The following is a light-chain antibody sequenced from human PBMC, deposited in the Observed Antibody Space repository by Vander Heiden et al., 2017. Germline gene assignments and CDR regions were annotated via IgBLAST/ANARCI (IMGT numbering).Light chain of an antibody. V-gene: IGKV3-15*01. Sequence: DIVMKQTQATLSVSPGERATIAGKASQTVTRRPGSRATGIPDRLSGSRSGTEFTLTISSLESEDIAVYYCQQETNWPLTFGGRTKVDIK. CDR1: QTV. CDR3: QQETNWPLT. J-gene: IGKJ4*01.